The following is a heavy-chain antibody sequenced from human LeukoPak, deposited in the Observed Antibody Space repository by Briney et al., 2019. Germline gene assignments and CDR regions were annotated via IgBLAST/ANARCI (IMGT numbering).Heavy chain of an antibody. V-gene: IGHV5-51*01. D-gene: IGHD3-3*01. CDR2: IYPGDSDT. J-gene: IGHJ4*02. CDR3: ARVIRVRFLEWLSSEGGFDY. Sequence: KVSCKASGYTFTSYGISWVRQAPGQGLEWMGIIYPGDSDTRYSPSFQGQVTISADKSISTAYLQWSSLKASDTAMYYCARVIRVRFLEWLSSEGGFDYWGQGTLVTVSS. CDR1: GYTFTSYG.